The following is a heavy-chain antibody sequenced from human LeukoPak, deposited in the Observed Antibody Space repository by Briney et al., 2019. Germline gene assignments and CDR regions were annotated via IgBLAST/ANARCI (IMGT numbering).Heavy chain of an antibody. CDR3: ARGATEIPD. CDR1: GDSISSGSTSTYY. Sequence: SETLSLTCTVSGDSISSGSTSTYYWGWIRQPPGKGLEWIGIIYHSGRTYYNPSLKSRVTISVDTSKNQFSLKLSSVTAADTAVYYCARGATEIPDWGQGTLVTVSS. CDR2: IYHSGRT. J-gene: IGHJ4*02. V-gene: IGHV4-39*07. D-gene: IGHD5-24*01.